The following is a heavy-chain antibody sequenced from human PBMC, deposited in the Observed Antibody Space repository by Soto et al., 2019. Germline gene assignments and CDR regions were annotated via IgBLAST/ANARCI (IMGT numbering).Heavy chain of an antibody. V-gene: IGHV3-74*01. Sequence: EVQLVESGGGLVQPGGSLRLSCAASGFTFSSYWMHWVRQAPGKGLVWVSHINTDGTDTCYAGSVEGRFTISRDNAKNTLYLQLNSLRAEDTAVYYCASYFYSGYDHWGQGTLVTVSS. CDR2: INTDGTDT. CDR1: GFTFSSYW. J-gene: IGHJ4*02. D-gene: IGHD5-12*01. CDR3: ASYFYSGYDH.